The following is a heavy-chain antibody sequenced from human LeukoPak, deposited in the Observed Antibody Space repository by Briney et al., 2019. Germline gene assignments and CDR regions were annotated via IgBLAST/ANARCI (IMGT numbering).Heavy chain of an antibody. CDR2: IRGSGSST. CDR1: GFTFNSYA. D-gene: IGHD6-6*01. Sequence: GGSLRLSCAASGFTFNSYAMSWVRQAPGKGLEWVSTIRGSGSSTYYADSVVGRFTISRDNSKNTVYLQLNSLGAEDAAIYFCAKGLAEAPFYSYYGLDVWGQGTPVTVSS. CDR3: AKGLAEAPFYSYYGLDV. J-gene: IGHJ6*02. V-gene: IGHV3-23*01.